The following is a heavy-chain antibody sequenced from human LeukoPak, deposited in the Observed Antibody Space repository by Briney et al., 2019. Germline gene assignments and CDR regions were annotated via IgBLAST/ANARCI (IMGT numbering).Heavy chain of an antibody. CDR3: ARGRGGLTYYYGSGSYPRFDY. D-gene: IGHD3-10*01. Sequence: SETLSLTCAVYGGSFSGYYWSWIRQPPGKGLEWIGEINHSGSTNYNPSLKSRVTISVDTPKNQFSLKLSSVTAADTAVYYCARGRGGLTYYYGSGSYPRFDYWGQGTLVTVSS. J-gene: IGHJ4*02. CDR2: INHSGST. CDR1: GGSFSGYY. V-gene: IGHV4-34*01.